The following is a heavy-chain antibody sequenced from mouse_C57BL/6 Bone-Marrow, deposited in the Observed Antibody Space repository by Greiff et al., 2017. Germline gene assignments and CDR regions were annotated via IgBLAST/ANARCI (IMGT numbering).Heavy chain of an antibody. D-gene: IGHD2-4*01. CDR2: INPGSGGT. CDR3: ARADYDETWFAY. CDR1: GYAFTNYW. Sequence: VQLQQSGAELVRPGTSVKVSCKASGYAFTNYWIEWVKQRPGQGLEWIGVINPGSGGTNYNEKFKGKATLTADKASSTAYMQLSSLTSEDSAVYFCARADYDETWFAYCGQGTLVTVSA. J-gene: IGHJ3*01. V-gene: IGHV1-54*01.